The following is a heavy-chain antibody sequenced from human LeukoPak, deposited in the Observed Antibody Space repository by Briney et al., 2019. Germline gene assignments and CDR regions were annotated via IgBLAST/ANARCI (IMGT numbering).Heavy chain of an antibody. CDR3: ARHPSAASLDS. CDR2: IFYSGST. Sequence: PSETLSLTCTFSGGSISSYYWSWIRQPPGKGLEWIGYIFYSGSTNYSPSLTSRVIISVDTSNNQVSLKLNSVTAADTAVYYCARHPSAASLDSWGQGTLVTVSS. D-gene: IGHD2-15*01. V-gene: IGHV4-59*08. J-gene: IGHJ4*02. CDR1: GGSISSYY.